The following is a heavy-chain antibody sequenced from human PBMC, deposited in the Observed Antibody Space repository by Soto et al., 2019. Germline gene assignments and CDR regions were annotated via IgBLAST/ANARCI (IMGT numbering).Heavy chain of an antibody. CDR1: GDSISTDY. CDR3: ARAGLGDGSDY. Sequence: PSETLSLTCTVSGDSISTDYWSWIRQSPGKGLEWIGFIYYGGSTNYNPSLKSRVTISVDTSKNQFSLKLSSVTAADTAVYYCARAGLGDGSDYWGQGTLVTVSS. D-gene: IGHD1-26*01. J-gene: IGHJ4*02. CDR2: IYYGGST. V-gene: IGHV4-59*01.